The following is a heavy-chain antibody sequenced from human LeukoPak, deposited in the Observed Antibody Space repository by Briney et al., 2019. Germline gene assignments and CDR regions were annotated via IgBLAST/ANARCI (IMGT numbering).Heavy chain of an antibody. J-gene: IGHJ4*02. CDR3: ARDRRGGATNVDY. V-gene: IGHV3-33*01. Sequence: PGSSLRLSCAASGFTFSSYGMHWVRQAPGKGLEWVAVIWYDGSNKYYADSVKGRFTISRDNSKNTLYLQMNSLRAEDTAVYYCARDRRGGATNVDYWGQGTLVTVSS. CDR1: GFTFSSYG. D-gene: IGHD1-26*01. CDR2: IWYDGSNK.